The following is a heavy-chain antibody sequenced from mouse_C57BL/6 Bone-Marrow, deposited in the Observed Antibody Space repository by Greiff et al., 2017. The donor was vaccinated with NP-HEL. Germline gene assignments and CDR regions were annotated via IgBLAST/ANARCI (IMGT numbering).Heavy chain of an antibody. CDR1: GYTFTDYN. D-gene: IGHD1-1*01. CDR3: ARHYYGRAWFAY. CDR2: INPNNGGT. J-gene: IGHJ3*01. V-gene: IGHV1-22*01. Sequence: VQLKESGPELVKPGASVKMSCKASGYTFTDYNMHWVKQSHGKSLEWIGYINPNNGGTSYNQKFKGKATLTVNKSSSTAYMELRSLTSEDSAVYYCARHYYGRAWFAYWGQGTLVTVSA.